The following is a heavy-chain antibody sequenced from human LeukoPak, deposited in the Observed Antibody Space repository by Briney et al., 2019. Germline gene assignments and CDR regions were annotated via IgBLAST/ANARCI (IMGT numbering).Heavy chain of an antibody. J-gene: IGHJ5*02. D-gene: IGHD3-10*01. V-gene: IGHV3-48*03. Sequence: GGSLRLSCAASGFTFSSYEMNWVRQAPGKGLEWVSYISSSGSTIYYADSVKGRFTISRDNAKNSLYLQMNSLRVEDTAVYYCAKGTLVRGFDPWGQGTLVTVSS. CDR3: AKGTLVRGFDP. CDR2: ISSSGSTI. CDR1: GFTFSSYE.